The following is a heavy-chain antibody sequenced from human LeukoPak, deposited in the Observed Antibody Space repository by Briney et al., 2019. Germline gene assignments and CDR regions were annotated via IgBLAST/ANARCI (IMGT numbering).Heavy chain of an antibody. CDR2: IYWDDDK. CDR3: AHIEASDYVWGSYRPRRDY. J-gene: IGHJ4*02. D-gene: IGHD3-16*02. V-gene: IGHV2-5*02. CDR1: GFSLSTSGVG. Sequence: SSPTLVNPTQTLTLTRTFSGFSLSTSGVGVGWIRQPPGKALEWLALIYWDDDKRYSPYLKSRLTITKDTSKNQVVLTMTNMDPVDTATYYCAHIEASDYVWGSYRPRRDYWGQGTLVTVSS.